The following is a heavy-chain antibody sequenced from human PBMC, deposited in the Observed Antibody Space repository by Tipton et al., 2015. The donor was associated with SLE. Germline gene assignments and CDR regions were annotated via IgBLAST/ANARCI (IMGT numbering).Heavy chain of an antibody. CDR1: GGSISSYY. Sequence: GSLRLSCTVSGGSISSYYWSWIRQPAGGGLEWIGRIYTNENTNYNPSLKSRVTMSVDTSKNQFSLKLSSVTAADTAVYYCARVAYDFWSGPSTSGNYHDYWGQGSLVTVSS. V-gene: IGHV4-4*07. CDR2: IYTNENT. CDR3: ARVAYDFWSGPSTSGNYHDY. J-gene: IGHJ4*02. D-gene: IGHD3-3*01.